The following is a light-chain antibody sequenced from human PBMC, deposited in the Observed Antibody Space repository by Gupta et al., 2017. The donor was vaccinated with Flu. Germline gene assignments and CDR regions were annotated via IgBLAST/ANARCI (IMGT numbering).Light chain of an antibody. CDR1: IKDMGSYTN. CDR3: SSCTTTRTIV. CDR2: DVT. V-gene: IGLV2-14*01. J-gene: IGLJ2*01. Sequence: SITISCTGTIKDMGSYTNVSWYQQHPGQAPKVLRYDVTNRPSGVSNRCSGAKSGDTAYRTSSGLQAEDEADYDCSSCTTTRTIVFGGGTKLTVL.